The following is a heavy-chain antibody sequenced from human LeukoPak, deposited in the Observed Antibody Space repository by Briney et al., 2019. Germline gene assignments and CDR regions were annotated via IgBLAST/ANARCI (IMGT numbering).Heavy chain of an antibody. CDR2: ISYDGSTK. Sequence: GGSLTLSCAASGFTLSSYSMNWVRQAPGKGLEWVAVISYDGSTKYYAESVKGRFTISKDNSKNTLYLQMNSLRAEDTAVYYCARRAISCSGTSCYVPDYWGQGTLATVSS. J-gene: IGHJ4*02. CDR1: GFTLSSYS. CDR3: ARRAISCSGTSCYVPDY. D-gene: IGHD2-2*01. V-gene: IGHV3-30*03.